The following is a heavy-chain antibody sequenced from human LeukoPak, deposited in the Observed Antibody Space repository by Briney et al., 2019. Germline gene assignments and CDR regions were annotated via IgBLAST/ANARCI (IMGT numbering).Heavy chain of an antibody. V-gene: IGHV1-2*02. CDR2: INPNSGGT. CDR3: ARVMVFGVVYRAFDI. Sequence: ASVKVSCKASGYTFTGYYMHWVRQAPGQGLEWMGWINPNSGGTNYAQKFQGRVTMTRDTSISTAYMELSRLRSDDTAVYYCARVMVFGVVYRAFDIWGQGTMVTVSS. J-gene: IGHJ3*02. CDR1: GYTFTGYY. D-gene: IGHD3-3*01.